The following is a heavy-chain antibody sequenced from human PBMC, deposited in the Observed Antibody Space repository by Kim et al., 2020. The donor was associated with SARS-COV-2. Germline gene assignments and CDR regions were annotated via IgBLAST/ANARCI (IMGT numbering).Heavy chain of an antibody. CDR1: GYTFTSNH. J-gene: IGHJ4*02. V-gene: IGHV1-46*01. CDR2: ITPIDGNT. Sequence: ASVKVSCKASGYTFTSNHMHWVRQAPGRGLEWMGMITPIDGNTNYAQKFQGSVTMTRDTSTSTVYMELSSLRSEDTALYYCARDREGDWTFDYWGQGTLVTVSS. D-gene: IGHD2-21*02. CDR3: ARDREGDWTFDY.